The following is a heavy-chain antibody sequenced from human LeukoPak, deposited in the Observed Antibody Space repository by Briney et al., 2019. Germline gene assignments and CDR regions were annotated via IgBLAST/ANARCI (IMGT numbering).Heavy chain of an antibody. J-gene: IGHJ6*03. CDR2: IIPIFGTA. D-gene: IGHD5-12*01. CDR1: GGTFSSYA. V-gene: IGHV1-69*05. CDR3: ARDSGPTRGYSGYDKLGHYYYMDV. Sequence: SVKVSCKASGGTFSSYAISWVRQAPGQGLEWMGRIIPIFGTANYAQKFQGRVTITTDESTSAAYMELSSLRSEDTAVYYCARDSGPTRGYSGYDKLGHYYYMDVWGKGTTVTVSS.